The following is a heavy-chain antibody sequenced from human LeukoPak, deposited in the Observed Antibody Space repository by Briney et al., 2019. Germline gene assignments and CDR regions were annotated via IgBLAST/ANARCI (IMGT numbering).Heavy chain of an antibody. CDR2: ISGSGDST. V-gene: IGHV3-23*01. D-gene: IGHD1-1*01. CDR3: VKLTTGATREDY. J-gene: IGHJ4*02. Sequence: GGSLRLSCGASGFTFSSYAMSWVRQAPGKGLEWVSAISGSGDSTYYADSVKGRFTISRDNSKNTLYLQMNSLRAEDTAVYYCVKLTTGATREDYWGQGTRVTVSS. CDR1: GFTFSSYA.